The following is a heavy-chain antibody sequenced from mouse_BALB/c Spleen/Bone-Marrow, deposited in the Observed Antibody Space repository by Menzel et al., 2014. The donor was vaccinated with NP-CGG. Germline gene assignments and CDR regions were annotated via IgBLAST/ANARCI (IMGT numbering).Heavy chain of an antibody. Sequence: EVQLQQSGGGLVQPGGSLNLSCAASGFDFSRYWMSWARQAPGKGQEWIGEINPGSSTINYTPSLKDKFIISRDNAKNTLYLQMSKVRSEDTAPYYCARQTGTGAMDYWGQGTPVTVSS. CDR3: ARQTGTGAMDY. J-gene: IGHJ4*01. V-gene: IGHV4-2*02. CDR2: INPGSSTI. D-gene: IGHD4-1*01. CDR1: GFDFSRYW.